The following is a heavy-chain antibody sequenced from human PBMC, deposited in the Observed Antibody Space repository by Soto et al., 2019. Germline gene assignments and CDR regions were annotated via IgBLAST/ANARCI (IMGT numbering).Heavy chain of an antibody. V-gene: IGHV4-34*01. CDR2: INHSGST. CDR3: ARGVHDILTGYPCYFDY. D-gene: IGHD3-9*01. CDR1: GGSFSGYY. J-gene: IGHJ4*02. Sequence: ASESLSLTCAVYGGSFSGYYWSWIRQPPGKGLEWIGEINHSGSTNYNPSLKSRVTISVDTSKNQFSLKLSSVTAADTAVYYCARGVHDILTGYPCYFDYWGQGTLVTVSS.